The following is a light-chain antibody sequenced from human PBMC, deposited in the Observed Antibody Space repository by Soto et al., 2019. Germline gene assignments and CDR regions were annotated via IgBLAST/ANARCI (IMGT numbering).Light chain of an antibody. CDR3: SSYAGSNIYVV. V-gene: IGLV2-8*01. CDR2: EVS. Sequence: QSVLTQPPSASGSPGQSGTISCTGTGSDVGGYNYVSWYQHHPGKAPKLMLYEVSTRPSGVPDRFSGSKSGNTASLTVSGLQAEDEADYYCSSYAGSNIYVVFGGGTKLTVL. CDR1: GSDVGGYNY. J-gene: IGLJ2*01.